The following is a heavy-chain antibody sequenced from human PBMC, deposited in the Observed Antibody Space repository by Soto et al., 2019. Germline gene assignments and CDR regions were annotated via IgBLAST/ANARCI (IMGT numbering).Heavy chain of an antibody. CDR2: IGTSDNNI. D-gene: IGHD2-21*01. Sequence: EVQLVESGGGLVQPGRSLRLSCAASGFTFTSYAFNWVRQAPGKGLEWISYIGTSDNNIYYADSVKGRFTVSRDNARNSLYLQMNSLRAEETAIYYCAREELNCGGDCFAFWGQGALVTVSS. J-gene: IGHJ4*02. CDR3: AREELNCGGDCFAF. V-gene: IGHV3-48*03. CDR1: GFTFTSYA.